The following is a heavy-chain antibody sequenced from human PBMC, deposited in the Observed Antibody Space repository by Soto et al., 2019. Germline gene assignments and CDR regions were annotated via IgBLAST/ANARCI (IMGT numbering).Heavy chain of an antibody. Sequence: QVQLVESGGGVVQPGTSLRLSCAASGFTFSRYGMHWVRQAPGKGLEWVAFIWYDGSNKYYADSVKGRFTISRDNSKNTLYVQMNSLRAGDTAVYYCARDYRFFDWIAPQFYHYALDVWGQGTTVTVSS. CDR3: ARDYRFFDWIAPQFYHYALDV. J-gene: IGHJ6*02. D-gene: IGHD3-9*01. CDR1: GFTFSRYG. CDR2: IWYDGSNK. V-gene: IGHV3-33*01.